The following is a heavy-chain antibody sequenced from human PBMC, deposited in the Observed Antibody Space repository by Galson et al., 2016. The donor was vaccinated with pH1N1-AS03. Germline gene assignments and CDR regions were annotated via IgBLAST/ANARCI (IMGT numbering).Heavy chain of an antibody. CDR1: GYIFTGFY. Sequence: SVKVSCKASGYIFTGFYVHWVRQAPGQGLEWMGWINPNNGVTNYAQKFQAWVTMTGDTSISTAYLELYGLKSDDTAVYYCARDPRGPCSSATCATTYYFGMAVWGQGTTAIVSS. J-gene: IGHJ6*02. V-gene: IGHV1-2*04. CDR3: ARDPRGPCSSATCATTYYFGMAV. D-gene: IGHD2/OR15-2a*01. CDR2: INPNNGVT.